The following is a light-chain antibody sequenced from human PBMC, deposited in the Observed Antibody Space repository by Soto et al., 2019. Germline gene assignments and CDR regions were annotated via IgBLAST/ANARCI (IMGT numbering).Light chain of an antibody. CDR1: SSDVCGYNY. CDR2: EVS. V-gene: IGLV2-14*01. Sequence: QSVLTQPASVYGSPGQSIAISCTGTSSDVCGYNYVSWYQQHPGKAPKLMIHEVSNRPSGVSDRFSGSKSGNTASLTISGLQADDEADYYCSSHTSYSTRVFGTGTKVTVL. CDR3: SSHTSYSTRV. J-gene: IGLJ1*01.